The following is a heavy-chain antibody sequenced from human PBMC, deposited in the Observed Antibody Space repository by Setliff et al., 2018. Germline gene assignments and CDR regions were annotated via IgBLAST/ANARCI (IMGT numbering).Heavy chain of an antibody. D-gene: IGHD1-1*01. CDR3: ASPRRDDLDTPFDAFDL. CDR1: GISITSGHY. Sequence: SETLSLTCDVSGISITSGHYWGWIRQPPGKGLEWIATIYHRGRTYYNPSLDSRVTISLDTSKNQYSLRLRSVTAADTAVYYCASPRRDDLDTPFDAFDLWGQGTKVT. V-gene: IGHV4-38-2*01. J-gene: IGHJ3*01. CDR2: IYHRGRT.